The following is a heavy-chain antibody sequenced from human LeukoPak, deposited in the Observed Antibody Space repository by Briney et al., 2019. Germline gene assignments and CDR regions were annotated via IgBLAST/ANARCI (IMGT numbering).Heavy chain of an antibody. Sequence: GGSLRLSCAASGFTFSSYWISWVRQAPGKGLEWVANIKQDGSEKYYVDSVKGRFTISRDNAKNSLYLQMNSLRAEDTAVYYCAREIGYCSSTSCYENFYYWGQGTLVTVSS. CDR3: AREIGYCSSTSCYENFYY. J-gene: IGHJ4*02. CDR2: IKQDGSEK. CDR1: GFTFSSYW. D-gene: IGHD2-2*01. V-gene: IGHV3-7*01.